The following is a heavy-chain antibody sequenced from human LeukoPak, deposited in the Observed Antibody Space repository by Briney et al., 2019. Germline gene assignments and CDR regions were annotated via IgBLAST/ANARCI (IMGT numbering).Heavy chain of an antibody. CDR3: ARGRGVQQNYYDSSGYYYVGMFDY. J-gene: IGHJ4*02. Sequence: SETLSLTCAVNGGSFSGYYWSWIRQPPGKGLEWIGEINHSGSTNYNPSLKSRVTISVDTSKNQFSLKLSSVTAADTAVYYCARGRGVQQNYYDSSGYYYVGMFDYWGQGTLVTVSS. CDR2: INHSGST. CDR1: GGSFSGYY. D-gene: IGHD3-22*01. V-gene: IGHV4-34*01.